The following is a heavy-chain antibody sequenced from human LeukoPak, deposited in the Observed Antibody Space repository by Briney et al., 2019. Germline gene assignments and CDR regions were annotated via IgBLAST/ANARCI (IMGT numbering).Heavy chain of an antibody. CDR1: GGSISSGSYY. CDR2: IYTSGST. J-gene: IGHJ4*02. D-gene: IGHD3-16*02. CDR3: ARGDYVWGSYRYTSGASDY. Sequence: SQTLSLTCTVSGGSISSGSYYWSWIRQPAGRGLEWIGCIYTSGSTNYNPSLKSRVTISLDTSKNHFSLKLSSVTAADTAVYYCARGDYVWGSYRYTSGASDYWGQGTLVTVSS. V-gene: IGHV4-61*02.